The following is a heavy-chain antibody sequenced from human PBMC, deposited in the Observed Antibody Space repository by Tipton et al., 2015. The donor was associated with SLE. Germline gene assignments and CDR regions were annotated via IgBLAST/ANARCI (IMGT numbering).Heavy chain of an antibody. D-gene: IGHD1-26*01. CDR3: ARDGSGSYYAY. CDR1: GFTFSSYS. Sequence: GSLRLSCAASGFTFSSYSMSWVRQAPGKGLEWVANIKQDGSEIHYVDSVKGRFTISRDNAKNSLYLQMNSLRAEDTAVYYCARDGSGSYYAYWGQGALVTVSS. J-gene: IGHJ4*02. V-gene: IGHV3-7*01. CDR2: IKQDGSEI.